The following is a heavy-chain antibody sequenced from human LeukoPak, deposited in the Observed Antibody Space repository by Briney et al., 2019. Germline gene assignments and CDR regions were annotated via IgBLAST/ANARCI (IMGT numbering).Heavy chain of an antibody. J-gene: IGHJ4*02. V-gene: IGHV4-39*01. CDR1: GGSISDTTYY. Sequence: PSETLSLTCTVSGGSISDTTYYWGWIRQSPGKGLEWFGSIYYSGNTYYNPSLKSRVTISVDRSKNQFSLKLSSVTAADTAVYYCARTRYYYNSRSYGAPYYFDYWGQGTLVTVSS. D-gene: IGHD3-10*01. CDR2: IYYSGNT. CDR3: ARTRYYYNSRSYGAPYYFDY.